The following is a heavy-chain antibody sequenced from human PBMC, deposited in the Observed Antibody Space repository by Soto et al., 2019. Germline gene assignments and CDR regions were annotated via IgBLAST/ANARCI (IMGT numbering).Heavy chain of an antibody. Sequence: QLQESGPGLVKPSQTLSLTCTVSGASISSGGYFWTWIRQHPGKGLEWIGYISTVGSTFYNPALKSRLTISIDVSKTQFSLKLTSETAADTAVYYCARAPERESNAVGYYFDYWGQGTLVTVSS. J-gene: IGHJ4*02. V-gene: IGHV4-31*03. CDR1: GASISSGGYF. CDR2: ISTVGST. D-gene: IGHD2-8*01. CDR3: ARAPERESNAVGYYFDY.